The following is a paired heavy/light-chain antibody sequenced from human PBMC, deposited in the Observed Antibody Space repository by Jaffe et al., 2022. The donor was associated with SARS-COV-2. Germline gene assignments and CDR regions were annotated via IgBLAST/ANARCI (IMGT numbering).Heavy chain of an antibody. CDR3: AHTHYPSGNSFDY. D-gene: IGHD3-10*01. CDR1: GFSLSTTGVG. V-gene: IGHV2-5*02. CDR2: IYWDGDD. J-gene: IGHJ4*02. Sequence: QITLKESGPTLVKPAQTLTLTCTFSGFSLSTTGVGVGWIRQPPGKALEWLAVIYWDGDDRYNSFLASRLTITKDTSKNQVVLSVANMDPVDTATYFCAHTHYPSGNSFDYWGQGALVTVSS.
Light chain of an antibody. J-gene: IGKJ1*01. CDR3: QQTHTFPPT. V-gene: IGKV1-12*01. CDR2: SAS. CDR1: QGISSW. Sequence: DIQMTQSPSSVSASVGDRVTIACRASQGISSWLAWYQQKPGKAPRLLISSASSLQSGVPSRFSGSGSGTDFALTISSLQPEDFATYYCQQTHTFPPTFGQGTNVELK.